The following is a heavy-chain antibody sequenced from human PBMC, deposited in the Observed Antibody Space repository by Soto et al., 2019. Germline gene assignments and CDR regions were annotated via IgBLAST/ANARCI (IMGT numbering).Heavy chain of an antibody. V-gene: IGHV4-34*01. CDR3: ANSFEGYYYYGMDV. CDR2: INHLGSI. CDR1: GGSLSDYF. D-gene: IGHD3-16*01. Sequence: SETLSLTCVVSGGSLSDYFWSWIRQPPGMALEWIGEINHLGSINYNPSLKSRVTMSVDTSKNQFSLTLNSVTAADTATYYCANSFEGYYYYGMDVWGQGTTVTVSS. J-gene: IGHJ6*02.